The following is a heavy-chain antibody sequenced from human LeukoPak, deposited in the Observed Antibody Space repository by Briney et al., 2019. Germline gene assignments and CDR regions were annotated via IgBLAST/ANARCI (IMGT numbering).Heavy chain of an antibody. J-gene: IGHJ4*02. D-gene: IGHD6-13*01. CDR1: GFTFSTSW. CDR2: ISGDGTTT. Sequence: GGSLRLSCATSGFTFSTSWMHWVRQAPGKGLVWVSRISGDGTTTTYADSVKGRFTISRDNAKNTLFLQMNSLRVDDTAVYYCTRVRSSSWYDYWGQGALVTGSS. CDR3: TRVRSSSWYDY. V-gene: IGHV3-74*01.